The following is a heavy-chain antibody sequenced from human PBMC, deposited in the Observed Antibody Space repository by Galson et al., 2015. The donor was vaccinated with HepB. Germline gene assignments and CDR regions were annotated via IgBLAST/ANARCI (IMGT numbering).Heavy chain of an antibody. CDR1: GFTFSSYP. V-gene: IGHV3-30*04. J-gene: IGHJ6*02. D-gene: IGHD6-13*01. CDR2: ISYDGSSD. CDR3: ARGSAAGTWGYGMDV. Sequence: SLRLSCAASGFTFSSYPMHWVRQAPGKGPEWVAVISYDGSSDYYADSVKGRFTISRDNPKNTVYLQMSSLRPEETAVYYCARGSAAGTWGYGMDVWGQGTTVSVSS.